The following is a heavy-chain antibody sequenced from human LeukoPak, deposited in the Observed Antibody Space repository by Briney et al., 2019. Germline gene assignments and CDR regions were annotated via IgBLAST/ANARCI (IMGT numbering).Heavy chain of an antibody. D-gene: IGHD6-19*01. V-gene: IGHV4-39*01. CDR3: ARHCSIPVAFDY. CDR1: GGSISSGSYY. Sequence: SETLSLTCTVSGGSISSGSYYWGWIRQPPGKGLEWIGSIYYSGNTHYNPSLKSRVTISVDTSKNQFSLKLSSVTAADTAVYYCARHCSIPVAFDYWGQGTLVPVSS. J-gene: IGHJ4*02. CDR2: IYYSGNT.